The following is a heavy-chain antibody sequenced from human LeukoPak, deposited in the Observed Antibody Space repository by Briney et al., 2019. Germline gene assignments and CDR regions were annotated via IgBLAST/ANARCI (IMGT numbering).Heavy chain of an antibody. D-gene: IGHD3-9*01. CDR3: ARVPLTGYYYFDY. CDR1: GGSISSSSYS. Sequence: SETLSLTCSVSGGSISSSSYSWGWIRQPPGKGLEWIGSIYYSGSTNYNPSLKSRVTISVDTSKNQFSLKLSSVTAADTAVYYCARVPLTGYYYFDYWGQGTLVTVSS. V-gene: IGHV4-39*07. J-gene: IGHJ4*02. CDR2: IYYSGST.